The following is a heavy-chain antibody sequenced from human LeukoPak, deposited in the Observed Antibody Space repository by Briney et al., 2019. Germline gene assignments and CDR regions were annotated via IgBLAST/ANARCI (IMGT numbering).Heavy chain of an antibody. Sequence: SETLSLTCAVYGESFVGYYWAWIRQPPGKGLEWIGEIDYTGSTNYNPSLKSRVTISVDTSKNQFSLKLSSVTAADTAVYYCARRGGAITMIVVVTTRNWFDPWGQGTLVTVSS. CDR2: IDYTGST. V-gene: IGHV4-34*01. CDR3: ARRGGAITMIVVVTTRNWFDP. D-gene: IGHD3-22*01. CDR1: GESFVGYY. J-gene: IGHJ5*02.